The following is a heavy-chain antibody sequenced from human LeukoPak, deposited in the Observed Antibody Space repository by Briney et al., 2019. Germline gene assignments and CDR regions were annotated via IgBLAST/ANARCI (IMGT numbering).Heavy chain of an antibody. J-gene: IGHJ3*02. Sequence: GGSLRLSCAASGFNFTTYAMSWVRQAPGKGLEWVAAISHSGALSYYADSVKGRFTISRDNSKRAVFLQMNSLTAEDTALYYCAKDAEARMTTRNRRIYLDAFDMWGQGTLVTVSS. D-gene: IGHD4-17*01. CDR1: GFNFTTYA. CDR3: AKDAEARMTTRNRRIYLDAFDM. CDR2: ISHSGALS. V-gene: IGHV3-23*01.